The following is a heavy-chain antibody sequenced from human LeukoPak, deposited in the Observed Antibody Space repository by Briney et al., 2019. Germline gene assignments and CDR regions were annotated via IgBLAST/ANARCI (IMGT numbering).Heavy chain of an antibody. D-gene: IGHD3-10*01. J-gene: IGHJ4*02. V-gene: IGHV3-30*18. CDR1: GFTFSSYG. CDR2: ISYDGSNK. CDR3: AKNYGSGSYLGDY. Sequence: GGSLRLSCAASGFTFSSYGMHWVRQAPGKGLEWVAVISYDGSNKYYADSVKGRFTISRDNSKNTLYLQMNSLRAEDTAVYYCAKNYGSGSYLGDYWGQGTLVTVSS.